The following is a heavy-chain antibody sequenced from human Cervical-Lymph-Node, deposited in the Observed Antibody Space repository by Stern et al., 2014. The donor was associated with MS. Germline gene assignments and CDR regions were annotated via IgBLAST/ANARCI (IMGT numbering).Heavy chain of an antibody. CDR1: GDSISSCDNY. V-gene: IGHV4-39*02. D-gene: IGHD6-13*01. Sequence: QVQLVQSGPGLVKPSETLSLTCSVSGDSISSCDNYWGRFRQPPGQGREWIGTLYYSGSTYYAPFLKRRVTLSGETSQNHLSHTMIAVTAGDTAIYYCARGTSSWLQRCFDPWGQGTLVTVSA. CDR2: LYYSGST. J-gene: IGHJ5*02. CDR3: ARGTSSWLQRCFDP.